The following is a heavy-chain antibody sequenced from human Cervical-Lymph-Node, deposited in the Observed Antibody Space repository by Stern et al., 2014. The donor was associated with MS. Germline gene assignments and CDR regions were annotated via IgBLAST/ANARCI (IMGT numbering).Heavy chain of an antibody. J-gene: IGHJ4*02. Sequence: QVQLVQSGAEVKKPGSSVKVSCKTSGGTFNTFAIGWGRQAPGQGLEWMGGITPLFDATNYAQKFQGRLTITADESTRTVYMELSSLRFDDTAMYFCARGDSEAPIYYFDYWGQGTLVTVSS. CDR3: ARGDSEAPIYYFDY. D-gene: IGHD2-21*01. CDR2: ITPLFDAT. CDR1: GGTFNTFA. V-gene: IGHV1-69*01.